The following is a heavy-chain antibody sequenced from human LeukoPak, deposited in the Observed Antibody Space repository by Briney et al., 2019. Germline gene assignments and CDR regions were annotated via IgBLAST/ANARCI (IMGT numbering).Heavy chain of an antibody. CDR3: ARNRGTSD. J-gene: IGHJ4*02. V-gene: IGHV3-7*01. Sequence: GGSLRLSCAASGFTISSYWMTWVRQAPGKGLEWVANIEEDGSETNYVDSVKGRFTISRDNAKNSLYPQMNSLRAEDTAVYYCARNRGTSDWGQGTRVTVSS. D-gene: IGHD1-1*01. CDR2: IEEDGSET. CDR1: GFTISSYW.